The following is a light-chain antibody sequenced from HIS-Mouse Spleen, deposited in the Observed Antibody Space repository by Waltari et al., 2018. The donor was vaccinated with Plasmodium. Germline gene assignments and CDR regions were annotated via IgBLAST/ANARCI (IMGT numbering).Light chain of an antibody. Sequence: SYELTQPPSVSVSPGQTARIPCPGDALPKKYASWYQQKAGQAPVLGIYEDSKRPAGIPERFSGSSSGTMATLTISGAQVEDEADYYCYSTDSSGNHRVFGGGTKLTVL. CDR1: ALPKKY. V-gene: IGLV3-10*01. CDR2: EDS. CDR3: YSTDSSGNHRV. J-gene: IGLJ3*02.